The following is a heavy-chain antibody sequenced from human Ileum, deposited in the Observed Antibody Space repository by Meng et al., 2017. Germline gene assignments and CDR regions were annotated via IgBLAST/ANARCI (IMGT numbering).Heavy chain of an antibody. CDR1: EFTFSIYA. CDR3: AKSFSGYASSGFDY. V-gene: IGHV3-23*04. J-gene: IGHJ4*02. Sequence: EVLVVDSGGGWVQPGGSVRLYCVAYEFTFSIYAMTWVRQAPGKGLEWVLGISGTGRTTYYADSVKGRFTISRDNIDNTLYLQMNSLRAEDTAVYYCAKSFSGYASSGFDYWGRGTLVTVSS. D-gene: IGHD6-25*01. CDR2: ISGTGRTT.